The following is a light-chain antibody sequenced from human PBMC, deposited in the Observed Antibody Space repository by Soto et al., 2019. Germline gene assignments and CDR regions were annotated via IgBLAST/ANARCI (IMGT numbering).Light chain of an antibody. V-gene: IGKV3-11*01. J-gene: IGKJ1*01. Sequence: EIVLAQSPGTLSLSPWERATLSFRASQSVTSYLAWYQQKPGQAPRLLIYDASNRASGVPARFSGSGSGTDFTLTISDLEPADFGLYYCQQRLNWPPGFGQGTKVDIK. CDR3: QQRLNWPPG. CDR2: DAS. CDR1: QSVTSY.